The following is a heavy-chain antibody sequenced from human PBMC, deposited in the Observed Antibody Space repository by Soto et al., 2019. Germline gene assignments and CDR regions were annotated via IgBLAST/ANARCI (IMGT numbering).Heavy chain of an antibody. CDR3: ARVGGYYYPNWLDP. CDR2: IYYSGST. V-gene: IGHV4-31*03. D-gene: IGHD3-22*01. J-gene: IGHJ5*02. Sequence: PSETLSLTCTVSGGSISSGGYYWSWIRQHPGKGLEWIGYIYYSGSTYYNPSLKSRVTISVDTSKNQFSLKLSSVTAADTAVYYCARVGGYYYPNWLDPWGLGPLVTVSS. CDR1: GGSISSGGYY.